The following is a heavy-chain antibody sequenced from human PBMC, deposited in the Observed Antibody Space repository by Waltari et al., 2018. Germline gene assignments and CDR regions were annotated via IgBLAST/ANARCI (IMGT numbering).Heavy chain of an antibody. D-gene: IGHD3-10*01. CDR2: INHSGRN. CDR1: GGSFSGYY. J-gene: IGHJ4*02. V-gene: IGHV4-34*01. Sequence: QVQLQQWGAGLLKPSETLSLTCAVYGGSFSGYYWSWIRQPPGKGVEWIGEINHSGRNNYNPSPKSRVTISVDTTKNKFSLKLSSLTAADTAVYYCARARGFGEYHFDYWGQGTLVTVSS. CDR3: ARARGFGEYHFDY.